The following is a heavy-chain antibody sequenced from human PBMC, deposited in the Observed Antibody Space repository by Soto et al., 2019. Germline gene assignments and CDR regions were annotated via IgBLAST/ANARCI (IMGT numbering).Heavy chain of an antibody. V-gene: IGHV4-59*01. CDR1: GGSIISGY. CDR2: ISYSGNT. D-gene: IGHD2-15*01. CDR3: AGLRGYAGSPIDY. Sequence: SETLSLTCTVSGGSIISGYWSWIRQPPGKGLEWIGYISYSGNTNYNPSLKSRVTMSVDTPKNQFSLRLSSVTTADTAVYYCAGLRGYAGSPIDYWGQGTMVTVSS. J-gene: IGHJ4*02.